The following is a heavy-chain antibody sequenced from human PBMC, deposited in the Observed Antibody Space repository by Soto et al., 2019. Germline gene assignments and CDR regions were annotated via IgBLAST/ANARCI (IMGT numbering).Heavy chain of an antibody. CDR2: LYHSGTT. Sequence: PSETLSLTCAVSGYSISSGYFWGWIRQPPGKGLEWIGSLYHSGTTYYNPSLKSRVTISVDTSKNQFSLKMGSVTAADTAVYYCARDNEYNSDSGAYYSRPLDYWGQGILVTVSS. D-gene: IGHD3-22*01. J-gene: IGHJ4*02. CDR1: GYSISSGYF. CDR3: ARDNEYNSDSGAYYSRPLDY. V-gene: IGHV4-38-2*02.